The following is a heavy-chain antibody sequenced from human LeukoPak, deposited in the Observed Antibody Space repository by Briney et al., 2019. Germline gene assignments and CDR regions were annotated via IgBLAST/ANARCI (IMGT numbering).Heavy chain of an antibody. V-gene: IGHV4-34*01. Sequence: SEALSLTCAVYGGSFSGYYWSWIRQPPGKGLEWIGEINHSGSTNYNPSLKSRVTISVDTSKNQFSLKLSSVTAADTAVYYCARASAHPYYYYYYYMDVWGKGTTVTVSS. CDR2: INHSGST. CDR1: GGSFSGYY. J-gene: IGHJ6*03. D-gene: IGHD6-25*01. CDR3: ARASAHPYYYYYYYMDV.